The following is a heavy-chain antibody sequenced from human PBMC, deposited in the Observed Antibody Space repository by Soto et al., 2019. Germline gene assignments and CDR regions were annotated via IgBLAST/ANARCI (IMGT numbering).Heavy chain of an antibody. CDR2: INHSGST. CDR3: ARVMRIESNTTVRYYYYYAMDV. CDR1: GGSFSGYY. J-gene: IGHJ6*02. D-gene: IGHD4-4*01. Sequence: LSLTCAVYGGSFSGYYWSWIRQPPGKGLEWIGEINHSGSTNYNPSLKSRVTISVDTSKNQFSLKLSSVTAADTAVYYCARVMRIESNTTVRYYYYYAMDVWGQGTTVTVSS. V-gene: IGHV4-34*01.